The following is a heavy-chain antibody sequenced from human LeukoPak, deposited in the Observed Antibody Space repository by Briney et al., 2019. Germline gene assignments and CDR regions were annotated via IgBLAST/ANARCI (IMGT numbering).Heavy chain of an antibody. V-gene: IGHV3-21*01. CDR3: ARADCSSSTCYLRRSWFDP. D-gene: IGHD2-2*01. CDR1: GFSFNYYD. J-gene: IGHJ5*02. Sequence: GGSLRLSCAGSGFSFNYYDMNWDRQAPGKGLEWVSSISPKSDFIYYSDSVRGRFTISRDNAENSLYLQMTSLRAEDTAVYYCARADCSSSTCYLRRSWFDPWGQGTLVTVSS. CDR2: ISPKSDFI.